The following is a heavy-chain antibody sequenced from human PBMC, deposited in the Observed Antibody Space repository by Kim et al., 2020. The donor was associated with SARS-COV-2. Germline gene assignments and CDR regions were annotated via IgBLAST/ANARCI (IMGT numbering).Heavy chain of an antibody. Sequence: SETLSLTCAVYGGSFSGYYWSWIRQPPGKGLEWIGEINHSGSTNYNPSLKSRVTISVDTSKNQFSLKLSSVTAADTAVYYCARVVTTIVATMSTNIAVAVHGQDYYYYYGMDVWGQGTTVTVSS. CDR1: GGSFSGYY. CDR2: INHSGST. CDR3: ARVVTTIVATMSTNIAVAVHGQDYYYYYGMDV. J-gene: IGHJ6*02. V-gene: IGHV4-34*01. D-gene: IGHD5-12*01.